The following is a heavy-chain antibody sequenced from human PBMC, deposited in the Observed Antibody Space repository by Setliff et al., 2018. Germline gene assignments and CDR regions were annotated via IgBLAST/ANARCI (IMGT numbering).Heavy chain of an antibody. CDR2: TIPLFGTT. D-gene: IGHD3-22*01. CDR1: GGTFSNYG. V-gene: IGHV1-69*05. J-gene: IGHJ4*02. Sequence: ASVKVSCKASGGTFSNYGVSWVRQAPGQGLEWMGGTIPLFGTTDYAQKFHGRVTIITDESTSTAYMELTSLTSDDTALYYCVRGQGPRTVVAIPFDHWGQGTLVTVSS. CDR3: VRGQGPRTVVAIPFDH.